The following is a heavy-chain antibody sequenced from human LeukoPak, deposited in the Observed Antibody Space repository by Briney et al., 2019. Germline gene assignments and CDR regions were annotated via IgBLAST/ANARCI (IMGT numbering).Heavy chain of an antibody. J-gene: IGHJ4*02. CDR3: ARDPPRIAAAPGGF. D-gene: IGHD6-13*01. CDR1: GYRFTDYA. Sequence: GASVKVSCKASGYRFTDYAVNWVRQAPGQGLKWMGWINTNTGNPTYAQGFTGRFVFSLDTSVSTAYLQVTSLKVEDTAFYYCARDPPRIAAAPGGFWGQGTLVTVSS. CDR2: INTNTGNP. V-gene: IGHV7-4-1*02.